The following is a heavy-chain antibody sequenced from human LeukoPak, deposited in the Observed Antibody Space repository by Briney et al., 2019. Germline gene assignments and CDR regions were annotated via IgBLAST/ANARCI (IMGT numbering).Heavy chain of an antibody. D-gene: IGHD5-24*01. CDR1: GFTFSSSV. Sequence: GGSLRLSCEASGFTFSSSVMTWVRQAPGKGLEWVSTVSGSGGTTYYADSVKGRFTISRDNSKNTLYLQMNSLRAEDTAVYYCARDAAERPNNYFDYWGQGTLVTVSS. CDR3: ARDAAERPNNYFDY. J-gene: IGHJ4*02. V-gene: IGHV3-23*01. CDR2: VSGSGGTT.